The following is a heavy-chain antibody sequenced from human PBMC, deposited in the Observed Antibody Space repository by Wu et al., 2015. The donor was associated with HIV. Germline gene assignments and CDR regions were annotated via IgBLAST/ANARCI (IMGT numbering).Heavy chain of an antibody. D-gene: IGHD3-22*01. Sequence: QVQLVQSGAEVKKPGSSVKVSCKASGGTFSNYSITWVRQAPGQGLEWMGRIIPMFGTTNYAQKFQGRVTITADESTNTAYMELSSLRSEDTAVYYCARNNGRYYYDSSSYDPYGMDVWGQGDHGHRLL. CDR3: ARNNGRYYYDSSSYDPYGMDV. V-gene: IGHV1-69*13. J-gene: IGHJ6*02. CDR1: GGTFSNYS. CDR2: IIPMFGTT.